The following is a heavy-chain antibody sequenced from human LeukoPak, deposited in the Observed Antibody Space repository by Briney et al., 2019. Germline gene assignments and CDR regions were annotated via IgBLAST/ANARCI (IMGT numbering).Heavy chain of an antibody. J-gene: IGHJ5*02. CDR1: GFTFSSYW. CDR3: ARDREEVGATAWFDP. Sequence: GGSLRLSCAASGFTFSSYWMHWVRQAPGKGLVWVSRTNSDGSSTSYADSVKGRFTISRDNAKNTLYLQMNSLRAEDTAVYYCARDREEVGATAWFDPWGQGTLVTVSS. CDR2: TNSDGSST. V-gene: IGHV3-74*01. D-gene: IGHD1-26*01.